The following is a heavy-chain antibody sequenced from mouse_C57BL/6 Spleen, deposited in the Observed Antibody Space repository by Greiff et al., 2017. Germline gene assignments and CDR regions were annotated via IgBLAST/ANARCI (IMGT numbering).Heavy chain of an antibody. CDR1: GFTFSDAW. J-gene: IGHJ3*01. V-gene: IGHV6-6*01. CDR3: TRRGYYSKSFAY. Sequence: EVQGVESGGGLVQPGGSMKLSCAASGFTFSDAWMDWVRQSPEKGLEWVAEIRNKANNHATYYAESVKGRFTISRDDSKSSVYLQMNSLRAEDTGIYYCTRRGYYSKSFAYWGQGTLVTVSA. D-gene: IGHD2-5*01. CDR2: IRNKANNHAT.